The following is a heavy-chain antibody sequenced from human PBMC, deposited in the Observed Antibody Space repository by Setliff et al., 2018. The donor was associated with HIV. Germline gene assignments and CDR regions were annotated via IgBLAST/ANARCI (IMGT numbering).Heavy chain of an antibody. Sequence: GGSLRLSCAVSGFTFNDYYMSWLRQAPGKGLEWVSYISRDGNTIYYADSVKGRFTISRDNAKNSLYLQLNSLRPEDTAVYYCARDKDEDYGSTSFDYWGQGILVTVSS. CDR2: ISRDGNTI. V-gene: IGHV3-11*01. CDR1: GFTFNDYY. J-gene: IGHJ4*02. CDR3: ARDKDEDYGSTSFDY. D-gene: IGHD4-17*01.